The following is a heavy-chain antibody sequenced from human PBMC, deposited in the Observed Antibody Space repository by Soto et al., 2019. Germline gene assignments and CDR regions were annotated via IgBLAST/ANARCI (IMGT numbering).Heavy chain of an antibody. CDR1: GVSISSISYC. J-gene: IGHJ6*02. V-gene: IGHV4-39*01. CDR2: IYYSGST. CDR3: ASQASPYYYYGMDV. Sequence: PSETLSLTCTVSGVSISSISYCWGWIRQPPGKGLEWIGSIYYSGSTYYNPSLKSRVTISVDTSKNQFSLKLSSVTAADTAVYYCASQASPYYYYGMDVWGQGTTVTVSS.